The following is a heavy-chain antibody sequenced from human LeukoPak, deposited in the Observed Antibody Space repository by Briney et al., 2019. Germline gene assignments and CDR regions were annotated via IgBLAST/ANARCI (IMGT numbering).Heavy chain of an antibody. CDR2: IYDSGST. V-gene: IGHV4-39*01. Sequence: SETLSHTCTVSGASISGSGYYWGWIRQPPGKGLEWIGNIYDSGSTYYNASLQSRVTISIDTSKNQFSLRLSSVTAADTAMYYCAQQLHGYWGQGTLVTVSS. CDR3: AQQLHGY. J-gene: IGHJ4*02. D-gene: IGHD4-11*01. CDR1: GASISGSGYY.